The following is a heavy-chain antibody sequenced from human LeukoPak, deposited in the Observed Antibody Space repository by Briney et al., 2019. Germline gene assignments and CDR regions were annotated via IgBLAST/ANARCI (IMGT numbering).Heavy chain of an antibody. V-gene: IGHV1-69*04. Sequence: SVKVSCKASGGTFSSYAISWVRQAPGQGLGWMGRIIPILGIANYAQKFQGRVTITADKSTSTAYMELSSLRSEDTAVYYCARDGSMAYAFDIWGQGTMVTVSS. CDR3: ARDGSMAYAFDI. D-gene: IGHD2/OR15-2a*01. CDR1: GGTFSSYA. CDR2: IIPILGIA. J-gene: IGHJ3*02.